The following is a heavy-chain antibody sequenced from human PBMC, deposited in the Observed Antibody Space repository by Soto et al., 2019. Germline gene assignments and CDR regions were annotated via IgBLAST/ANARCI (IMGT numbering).Heavy chain of an antibody. CDR3: ARVSMVRGVIRRPFDY. CDR1: GGTFSSYA. D-gene: IGHD3-10*01. J-gene: IGHJ4*02. Sequence: SVKVSCKASGGTFSSYAISWVRQAPGQGLEWMGGIIPIFGTANYAQKFQGRVTITADESTSTAYMELSSLRSEDTAVYYCARVSMVRGVIRRPFDYWGQGTLVTVSS. CDR2: IIPIFGTA. V-gene: IGHV1-69*13.